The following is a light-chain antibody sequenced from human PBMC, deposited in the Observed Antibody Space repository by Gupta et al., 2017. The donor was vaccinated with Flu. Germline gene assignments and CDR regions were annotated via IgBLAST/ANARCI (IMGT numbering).Light chain of an antibody. CDR2: WAS. V-gene: IGKV4-1*01. J-gene: IGKJ1*01. CDR3: QQYHSAPWT. Sequence: DSVMTQYPDSMAVALGARANINCKSSQSVLYSSNNKNYLAWYQQKPGQPPKLLIYWASTRESGVPDRFSGSGSGTDFTLTITSLQAEDVAVYYCQQYHSAPWTFGQGTKVEIK. CDR1: QSVLYSSNNKNY.